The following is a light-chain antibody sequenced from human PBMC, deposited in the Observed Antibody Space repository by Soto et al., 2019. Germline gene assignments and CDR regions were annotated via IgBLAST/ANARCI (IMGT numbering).Light chain of an antibody. V-gene: IGLV6-57*01. Sequence: NFMLTQPHSVSESPGKTVIISCTRSSGSIASNYVQWYQQRPGRSPTTVIYEDNHRPSGVPDRFSGSIDSSSNSASLTISGLETEDEADYYCQSYDATNQVFGGGTKLTVL. J-gene: IGLJ3*02. CDR3: QSYDATNQV. CDR2: EDN. CDR1: SGSIASNY.